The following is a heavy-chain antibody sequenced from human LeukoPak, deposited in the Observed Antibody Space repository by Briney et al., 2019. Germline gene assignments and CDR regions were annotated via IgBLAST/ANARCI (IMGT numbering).Heavy chain of an antibody. J-gene: IGHJ5*02. CDR1: GFTFSTYG. V-gene: IGHV3-30*02. CDR3: ARGGRDGYNSWFDP. D-gene: IGHD5-24*01. Sequence: GGSLRLSCAASGFTFSTYGMHWVRQAPGKGLEWVTFIRSDGSNKYYADSVKGRFTISRDNSKNTLYLQMNSLRAEDTAVYYCARGGRDGYNSWFDPWGQGTLVTVSS. CDR2: IRSDGSNK.